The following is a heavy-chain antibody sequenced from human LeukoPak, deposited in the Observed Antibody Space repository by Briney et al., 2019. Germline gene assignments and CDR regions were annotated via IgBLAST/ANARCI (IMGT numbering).Heavy chain of an antibody. Sequence: GGTLRLSCAASGFTFSSYAMSWVRQAPGKGLEWVSAISGSGGSTYYADSVKGRFTISRDNSKNTLDLQMISLRAEDTAVYYCAKDAGDSYGYYHFEDWGQGTLVTVSS. V-gene: IGHV3-23*01. CDR1: GFTFSSYA. D-gene: IGHD5-18*01. CDR3: AKDAGDSYGYYHFED. CDR2: ISGSGGST. J-gene: IGHJ4*02.